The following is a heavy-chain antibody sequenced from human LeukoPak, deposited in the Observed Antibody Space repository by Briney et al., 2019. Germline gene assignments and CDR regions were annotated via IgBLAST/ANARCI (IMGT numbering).Heavy chain of an antibody. CDR3: ARGRSSTSWGV. V-gene: IGHV4-34*01. Sequence: SETLSLTCAVYGGSFSGYYWSWIRQPPGKGLEWIGEINRSGSTNYNPSLKSRVTISVDTSKNQFSLKLSSVTAADTAVYYCARGRSSTSWGVWGQGTTVTVSS. J-gene: IGHJ6*02. CDR2: INRSGST. D-gene: IGHD2-2*01. CDR1: GGSFSGYY.